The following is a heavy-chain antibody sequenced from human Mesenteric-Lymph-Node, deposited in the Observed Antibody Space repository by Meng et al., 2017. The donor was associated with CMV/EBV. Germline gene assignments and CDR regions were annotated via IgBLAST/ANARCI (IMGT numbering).Heavy chain of an antibody. J-gene: IGHJ4*02. V-gene: IGHV4-38-2*02. CDR3: ASSYSSTWGFGFDY. Sequence: SETLSLTCTVSDYSISSGYYWGWIRQPPGKGLEWIGSIYHSGSTDYNPSLKSRVTMSVDTSKNQFSLKLTSVTAADTAVYYCASSYSSTWGFGFDYWGQGTLVTVSS. D-gene: IGHD6-13*01. CDR1: DYSISSGYY. CDR2: IYHSGST.